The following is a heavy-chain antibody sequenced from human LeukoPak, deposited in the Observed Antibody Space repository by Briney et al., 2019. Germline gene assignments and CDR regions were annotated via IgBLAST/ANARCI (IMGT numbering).Heavy chain of an antibody. CDR1: GGSISSGSFF. CDR2: IYPTGST. D-gene: IGHD1-14*01. Sequence: SETLSLTCTVSGGSISSGSFFWSWNRPPAGKGLELIGRIYPTGSTNYNPSLKSRVTISLDTSKNQFSLKLTSVTAADTAVYYCAKMHPFPENWFDPWGQGTLVTVSS. V-gene: IGHV4-61*02. J-gene: IGHJ5*02. CDR3: AKMHPFPENWFDP.